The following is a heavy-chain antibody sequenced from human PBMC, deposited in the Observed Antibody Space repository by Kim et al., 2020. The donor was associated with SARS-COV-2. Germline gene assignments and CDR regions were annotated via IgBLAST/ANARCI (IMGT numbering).Heavy chain of an antibody. Sequence: SETLSLTCTVSGGSISSSSYYWGWIRQPPGKGLEWIGSIYYSGSTYYNPSLKSRVTISVDTSKNQFSLKLSSVTAADTAVYYCARLRRTLSGRGRVTRVSLIEYNWFDPWGQGTLVTVSS. CDR3: ARLRRTLSGRGRVTRVSLIEYNWFDP. J-gene: IGHJ5*02. CDR1: GGSISSSSYY. CDR2: IYYSGST. V-gene: IGHV4-39*01. D-gene: IGHD4-4*01.